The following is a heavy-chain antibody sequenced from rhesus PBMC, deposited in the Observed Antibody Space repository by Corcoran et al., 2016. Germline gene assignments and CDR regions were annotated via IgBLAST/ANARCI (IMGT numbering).Heavy chain of an antibody. CDR1: GYSISSGYG. D-gene: IGHD2-21*01. J-gene: IGHJ4*01. CDR2: IGGSSCST. Sequence: QVQLQESGPGLVKPSETLSLTCTVSGYSISSGYGWSWIRQPPGKGLEWIGYIGGSSCSTNYHPSLQSRVTISKDTSKNQFSLKLSSVTAADTAVYYCARGSCIGSGCYDYWGQGVLVTVSS. V-gene: IGHV4-127*01. CDR3: ARGSCIGSGCYDY.